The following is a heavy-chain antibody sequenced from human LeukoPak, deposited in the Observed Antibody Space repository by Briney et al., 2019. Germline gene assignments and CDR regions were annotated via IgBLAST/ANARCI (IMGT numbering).Heavy chain of an antibody. CDR3: ARGRGLFGVVIITHVGWFDP. CDR2: INHSGST. V-gene: IGHV4-34*01. D-gene: IGHD3-3*01. J-gene: IGHJ5*02. Sequence: KPSEALSLTCAVHGGSFSGYYWSWIRQPPGKGLEWIGEINHSGSTNYNPSLKSRVTISVDTSKNQFSLKLSSVTAADTAVYCCARGRGLFGVVIITHVGWFDPWGQGTLVTVSS. CDR1: GGSFSGYY.